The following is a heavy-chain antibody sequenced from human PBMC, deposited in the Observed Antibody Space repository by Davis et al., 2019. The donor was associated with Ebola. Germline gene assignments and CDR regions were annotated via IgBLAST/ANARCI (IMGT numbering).Heavy chain of an antibody. J-gene: IGHJ4*02. CDR2: IRHDGIKK. V-gene: IGHV3-30*02. Sequence: PGGSLRLSCAASGFTFSSYGMHWVRQAPGKRLEWVAFIRHDGIKKTYADSVKGRFTISRDNSRNTLHLQMNNLRYDDTAVYYCAKGLSGIRGCFDNWAQGMLVTVSS. CDR3: AKGLSGIRGCFDN. CDR1: GFTFSSYG. D-gene: IGHD3-10*01.